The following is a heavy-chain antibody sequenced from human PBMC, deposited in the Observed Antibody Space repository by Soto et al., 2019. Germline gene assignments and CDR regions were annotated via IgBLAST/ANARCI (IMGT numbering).Heavy chain of an antibody. V-gene: IGHV2-5*01. J-gene: IGHJ4*02. CDR3: TLRHGSSMGPFY. Sequence: SGPTLVNPTQTLTLTCTVSGFSLTTSGMTLGWIRQPPGKAPEWLALAYEYSPSLQSRLTFTKDTSKNRVVLTMTNVDPGDTATYYCTLRHGSSMGPFYWGQGIQGTVSS. CDR2: AYE. D-gene: IGHD3-10*01. CDR1: GFSLTTSGMT.